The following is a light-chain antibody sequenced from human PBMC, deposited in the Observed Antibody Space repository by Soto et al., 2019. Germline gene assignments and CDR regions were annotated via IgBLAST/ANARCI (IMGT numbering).Light chain of an antibody. V-gene: IGLV2-14*01. J-gene: IGLJ1*01. CDR1: SSDVGGYNY. CDR2: DVS. CDR3: RSYTSSSTPYV. Sequence: QSALTQPASVSRSPGQSITISCTGTSSDVGGYNYVSWYQQHPGKAPKLMIYDVSNRPSGVSNRFSGSKSGNTASLTISGLQAEDEADYYCRSYTSSSTPYVFGTGTKLTVL.